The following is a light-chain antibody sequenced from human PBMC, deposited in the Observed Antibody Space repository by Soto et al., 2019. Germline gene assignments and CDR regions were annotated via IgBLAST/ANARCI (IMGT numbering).Light chain of an antibody. CDR2: AAS. J-gene: IGKJ5*01. CDR1: QGISSH. CDR3: QQVNSFPST. Sequence: IQLTQSPSSLSASVGARVTITCRASQGISSHLAWYQQKPGKAPKLLIYAASTLQTGVPSRFSGGGSGTDFTLTLSSLQPEDFATYYCQQVNSFPSTFGQGTRLEIK. V-gene: IGKV1-9*01.